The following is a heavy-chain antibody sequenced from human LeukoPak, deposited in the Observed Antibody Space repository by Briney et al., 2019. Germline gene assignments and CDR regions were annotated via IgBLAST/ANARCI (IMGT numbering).Heavy chain of an antibody. CDR1: GFTFSTYA. CDR3: AKDREAAAGKSLVHGWFDP. D-gene: IGHD6-13*01. J-gene: IGHJ5*02. Sequence: GGSLRLSCAASGFTFSTYALSWVRQAPGKGLEWVSAISGGITYYADSVKGRFTISRDNSKNTLYLQMNGLRTEDTALYYCAKDREAAAGKSLVHGWFDPWGQGTLVTVSS. V-gene: IGHV3-23*01. CDR2: ISGGIT.